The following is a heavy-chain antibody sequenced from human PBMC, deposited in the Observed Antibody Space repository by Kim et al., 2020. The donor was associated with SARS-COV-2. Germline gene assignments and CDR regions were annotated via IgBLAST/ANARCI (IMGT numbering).Heavy chain of an antibody. CDR3: ARDQTYYDFWSGYTSGAFDT. CDR1: GFTFSSYG. V-gene: IGHV3-33*01. CDR2: IWYDGSNK. Sequence: GGSLRLSCAASGFTFSSYGMHWVRQAPGKGLEWVAVIWYDGSNKYYADSVKGRFTISRDNSKNTLYLQMNSLRAEDTAVYYCARDQTYYDFWSGYTSGAFDTWGQGTMVTVSS. D-gene: IGHD3-3*01. J-gene: IGHJ3*02.